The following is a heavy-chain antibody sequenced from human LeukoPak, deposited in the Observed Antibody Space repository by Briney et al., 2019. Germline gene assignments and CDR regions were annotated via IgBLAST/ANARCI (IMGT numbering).Heavy chain of an antibody. J-gene: IGHJ4*02. Sequence: GGSLRLSCAASGFTFDDYAMHWVRQAPGKGLEWVSGISWNSGSIGYADSVKGRLTISRDNAKNSLYLQMNSLRTEDTALYYCAKDSLLWFGESHFDYWGQGTLVTVSS. CDR1: GFTFDDYA. D-gene: IGHD3-10*01. V-gene: IGHV3-9*01. CDR2: ISWNSGSI. CDR3: AKDSLLWFGESHFDY.